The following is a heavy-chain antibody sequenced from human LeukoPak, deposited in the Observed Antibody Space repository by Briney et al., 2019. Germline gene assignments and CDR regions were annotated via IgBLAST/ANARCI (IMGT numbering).Heavy chain of an antibody. CDR2: INPNSGGT. CDR1: GYTFTGYY. CDR3: ARSFPPQYDFWSGQREISYYYYGMDV. V-gene: IGHV1-2*02. D-gene: IGHD3-3*01. Sequence: ASVKVSCTASGYTFTGYYMHWVRQAPGQGLEWMGWINPNSGGTNYAQKFQGRVTMSRDTSISTAYMQLSRLRSDDTAVYYCARSFPPQYDFWSGQREISYYYYGMDVWGQGTTVTVSS. J-gene: IGHJ6*02.